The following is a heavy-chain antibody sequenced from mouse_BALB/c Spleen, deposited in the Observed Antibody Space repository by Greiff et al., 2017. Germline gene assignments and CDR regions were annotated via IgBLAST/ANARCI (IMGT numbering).Heavy chain of an antibody. D-gene: IGHD1-1*01. CDR1: GFTFSDYY. J-gene: IGHJ4*01. V-gene: IGHV5-4*02. CDR2: ISDGGSYT. CDR3: ARLRFYAMDY. Sequence: EVMLVESGAGLVKPGGSLKLSCAASGFTFSDYYMHWVRQTPEKGLEWVATISDGGSYTYYPDSVKGRFTISRDNAKNNLYLQMSSLKSEDTAMYYCARLRFYAMDYWGQGTSVTVSS.